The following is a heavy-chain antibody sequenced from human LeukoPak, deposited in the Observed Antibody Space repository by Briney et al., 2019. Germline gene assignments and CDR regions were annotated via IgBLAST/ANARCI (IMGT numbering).Heavy chain of an antibody. CDR1: GYTFTSYA. J-gene: IGHJ4*02. Sequence: ASVKVSCKASGYTFTSYAMNWVRQAPGQGLEWMGWINTNTGNPTYAQGFTGRFVFSLDTSVSTAYLQISSLKAEDTAVYYCARQGPGYCSSTSCYGVDYWGQGTWSPSPQ. CDR3: ARQGPGYCSSTSCYGVDY. V-gene: IGHV7-4-1*02. CDR2: INTNTGNP. D-gene: IGHD2-2*01.